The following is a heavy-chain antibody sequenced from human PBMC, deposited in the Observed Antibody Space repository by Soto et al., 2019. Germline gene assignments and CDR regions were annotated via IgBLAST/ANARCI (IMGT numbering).Heavy chain of an antibody. CDR1: GGSISSGGYY. Sequence: QVQLQESGPGLVKPSQTLSLTCAVSGGSISSGGYYWSWSRQHPGKGLEWIGYIYYSGSTYYNPSLKSRVTISVDTSKNQFSLNLSSVTDADTAVYYCARDPNPIFDTWGQGILVTVSS. J-gene: IGHJ5*02. V-gene: IGHV4-31*11. CDR3: ARDPNPIFDT. CDR2: IYYSGST. D-gene: IGHD3-3*01.